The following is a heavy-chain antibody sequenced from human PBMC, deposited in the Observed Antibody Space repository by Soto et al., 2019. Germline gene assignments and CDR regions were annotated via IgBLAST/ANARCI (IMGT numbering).Heavy chain of an antibody. CDR3: ARLSGYDMGWDSDY. CDR1: GYTFANYW. Sequence: GESLKISCESSGYTFANYWIGWVRQVPGKGLEWMGRIDPSDSYTNYSPSFQGHVTISADKSISTAYLQWSSLKASDTAMYYCARLSGYDMGWDSDYWGQGTLVTVS. V-gene: IGHV5-10-1*01. J-gene: IGHJ4*02. CDR2: IDPSDSYT. D-gene: IGHD5-12*01.